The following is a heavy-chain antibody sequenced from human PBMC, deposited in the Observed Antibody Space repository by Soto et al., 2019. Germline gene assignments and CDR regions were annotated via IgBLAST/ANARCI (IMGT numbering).Heavy chain of an antibody. CDR1: GFTFSSYA. J-gene: IGHJ5*02. CDR3: ARDYGSGSNWFDP. D-gene: IGHD3-10*01. CDR2: ISGSGGST. V-gene: IGHV3-23*01. Sequence: EVQLLESGGGLVQPGGSLRLSCAASGFTFSSYAMTWVPKAPGRGLEWVSAISGSGGSTYYADSVKGRFTISRDNSKNTLYLQMNSLRAEDTAVYYCARDYGSGSNWFDPWGQGTLVTVSS.